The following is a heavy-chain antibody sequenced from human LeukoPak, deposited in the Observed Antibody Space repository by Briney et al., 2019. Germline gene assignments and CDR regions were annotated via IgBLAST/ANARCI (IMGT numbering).Heavy chain of an antibody. CDR3: ARVSGLVGDGYDYRGYFDL. Sequence: GSLRLSCATSGFTFRRSYMTWVRQAPGKGLEWVSLIYAGGRVFYGDSVKGRFTISRDNLGNSVYLHMNSLRAEDTAVYYCARVSGLVGDGYDYRGYFDLWGQGTLVTVSS. CDR1: GFTFRRSY. V-gene: IGHV3-66*01. D-gene: IGHD5-24*01. J-gene: IGHJ4*02. CDR2: IYAGGRV.